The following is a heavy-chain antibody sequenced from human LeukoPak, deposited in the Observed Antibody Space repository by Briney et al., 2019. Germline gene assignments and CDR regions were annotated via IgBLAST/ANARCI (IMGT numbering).Heavy chain of an antibody. CDR1: GGSISSSSYY. CDR3: ARVGGVAASARGAFDI. Sequence: SETLSLTCTVSGGSISSSSYYWGWIRQPPGKGLEWIGYIYYSGSTYYNPSLKSRVTISVDTSKNQFSLKPSSVTAADTAVYYCARVGGVAASARGAFDIWGQGTMVTVSS. CDR2: IYYSGST. V-gene: IGHV4-30-4*08. J-gene: IGHJ3*02. D-gene: IGHD2-15*01.